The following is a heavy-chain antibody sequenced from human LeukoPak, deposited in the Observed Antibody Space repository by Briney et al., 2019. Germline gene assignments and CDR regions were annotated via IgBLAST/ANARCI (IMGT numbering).Heavy chain of an antibody. Sequence: SETLSLTCIVSGDSIRSYYWTWIRQAPGKALEWIGHIHNNGDIAYNFSLKSRVTISMDTSRNQFSLKLSSVTAADTAVYYCGRWGYFDSGNYFVVDYWGQGTVVTVSS. CDR3: GRWGYFDSGNYFVVDY. CDR2: IHNNGDI. J-gene: IGHJ4*02. CDR1: GDSIRSYY. V-gene: IGHV4-59*01. D-gene: IGHD3-22*01.